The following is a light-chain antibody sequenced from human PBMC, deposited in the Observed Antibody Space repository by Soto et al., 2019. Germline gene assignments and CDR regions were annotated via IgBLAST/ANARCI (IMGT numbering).Light chain of an antibody. J-gene: IGLJ1*01. V-gene: IGLV2-14*03. CDR3: SSYTSSSIYV. Sequence: QSALTQPASVSGSPGQSITISCTGTINGVGGYEYVSWYQQYPGKAPKLLIFDVSNRPSGVSDRFSGSKSGNTASLTISGLEVDDEAEYHCSSYTSSSIYVFGSGTKLTVL. CDR1: INGVGGYEY. CDR2: DVS.